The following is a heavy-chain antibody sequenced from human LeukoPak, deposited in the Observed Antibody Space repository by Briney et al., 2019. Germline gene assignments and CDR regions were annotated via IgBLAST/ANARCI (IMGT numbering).Heavy chain of an antibody. J-gene: IGHJ4*02. V-gene: IGHV3-74*01. CDR3: ARDLELVYYDSSGYDY. CDR2: INSDGSNT. CDR1: GFTFSSYW. D-gene: IGHD3-22*01. Sequence: GGPLRLSCAASGFTFSSYWMHWVRQVPGKGLVWVSRINSDGSNTRHADSVKGRFTIYRDNAKNTLYLQMNSLRDEDTPVYYCARDLELVYYDSSGYDYWGQGTLVIVSS.